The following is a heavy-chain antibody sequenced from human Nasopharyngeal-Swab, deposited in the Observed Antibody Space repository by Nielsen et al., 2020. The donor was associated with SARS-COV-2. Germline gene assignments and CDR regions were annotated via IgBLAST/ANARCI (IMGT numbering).Heavy chain of an antibody. CDR3: ARLLSGTKPPHDAFDI. V-gene: IGHV4-59*08. CDR2: IFYSGST. J-gene: IGHJ3*02. D-gene: IGHD1-26*01. CDR1: GGSISSYY. Sequence: SETLSLTCTVSGGSISSYYWSWIRQPPGKGLEWIGHIFYSGSTSYNPSLKSRVTISIDTSRNQFSLKLSSVTAADTAVYYCARLLSGTKPPHDAFDIWGQGTMVTVSS.